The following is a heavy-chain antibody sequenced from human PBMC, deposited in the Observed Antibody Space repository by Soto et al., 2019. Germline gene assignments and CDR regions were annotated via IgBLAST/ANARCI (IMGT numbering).Heavy chain of an antibody. CDR3: ARDKSGPADY. CDR2: INGDGSTT. Sequence: EVQLVESGGGLVQPGGSLRLSCEASGFTFSNYWMHWIRRAPWKGMVWVSCINGDGSTTTYADSGEGRFTVSRDNAKNTLYLQMNSLTAEDTAVYYCARDKSGPADYWGQGSLVTVSS. J-gene: IGHJ4*02. D-gene: IGHD5-12*01. CDR1: GFTFSNYW. V-gene: IGHV3-74*03.